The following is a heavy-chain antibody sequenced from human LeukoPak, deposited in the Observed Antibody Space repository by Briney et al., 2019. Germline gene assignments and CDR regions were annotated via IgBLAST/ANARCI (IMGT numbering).Heavy chain of an antibody. CDR3: ARLSRSVGAFDI. Sequence: ASVKVSCKASGYTFTSYYMHWVRQAPGQGLEWMGWINPNSGGTNYAQRFQGRVTMTRDTSISTAYMELSRLRSDDTAVYYCARLSRSVGAFDIWGQGTMVTVSS. J-gene: IGHJ3*02. D-gene: IGHD3-3*01. CDR1: GYTFTSYY. CDR2: INPNSGGT. V-gene: IGHV1-2*02.